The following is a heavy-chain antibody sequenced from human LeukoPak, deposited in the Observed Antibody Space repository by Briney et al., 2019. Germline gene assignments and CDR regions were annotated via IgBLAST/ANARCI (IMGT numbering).Heavy chain of an antibody. Sequence: GGSLRLSCAASGFTFSGYEMNWVRQAPGKGLEWVSYISSSGSTIYYADSVKGRFTISRENAKNSLYLQMNSLRAGDTAVYYCARDRGRYYMDVWGKGTTVTISS. CDR1: GFTFSGYE. CDR2: ISSSGSTI. V-gene: IGHV3-48*03. CDR3: ARDRGRYYMDV. D-gene: IGHD6-25*01. J-gene: IGHJ6*03.